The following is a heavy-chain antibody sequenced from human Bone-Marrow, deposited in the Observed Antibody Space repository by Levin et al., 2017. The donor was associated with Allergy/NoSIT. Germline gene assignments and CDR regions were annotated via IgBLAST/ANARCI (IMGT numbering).Heavy chain of an antibody. CDR1: GGSFSGYY. CDR2: INHSGST. J-gene: IGHJ4*02. V-gene: IGHV4-34*01. Sequence: SETLSLTCAVYGGSFSGYYWSWIRQPPGKGLEWIGEINHSGSTNYNPSLKSRVTISVDTSKNQFSLKLSSVTAADTAVYYCARGGVLYSSSWSSYFDYWGQGTLVTVSS. D-gene: IGHD6-13*01. CDR3: ARGGVLYSSSWSSYFDY.